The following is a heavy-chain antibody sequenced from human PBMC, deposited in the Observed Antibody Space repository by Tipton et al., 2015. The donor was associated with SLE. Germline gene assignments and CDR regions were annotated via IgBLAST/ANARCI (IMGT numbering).Heavy chain of an antibody. J-gene: IGHJ4*02. D-gene: IGHD1-26*01. CDR3: ARAGFSGSYFDIDY. V-gene: IGHV4-39*07. CDR2: FFYRGST. CDR1: GGSISSGTHY. Sequence: TLSLTCSVSGGSISSGTHYWAWIRQPPGKGLECIGAFFYRGSTYYHPSLKSRVTVSVDTSKNHFSLQLTSVTAADTAVYFCARAGFSGSYFDIDYWGQGTLVTVSS.